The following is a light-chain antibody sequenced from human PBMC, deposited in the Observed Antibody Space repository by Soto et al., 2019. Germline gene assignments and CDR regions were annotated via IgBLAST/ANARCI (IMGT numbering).Light chain of an antibody. V-gene: IGLV2-14*01. CDR3: SSYTTSSTYV. J-gene: IGLJ1*01. Sequence: QSALTQPASVSGSPGQPIAISCTGTSTDVGRYNYVSWYQQHPVKAPKLMIHDVANRPSGVSNRFSGSQSGITASLTISGLQAEDEADYYCSSYTTSSTYVFGTGTKVTVL. CDR2: DVA. CDR1: STDVGRYNY.